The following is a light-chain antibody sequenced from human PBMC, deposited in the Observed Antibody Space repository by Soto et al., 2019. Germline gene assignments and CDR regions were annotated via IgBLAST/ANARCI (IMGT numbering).Light chain of an antibody. J-gene: IGLJ1*01. Sequence: QSALTQPASVSGSPGQSITISCTGTSSDVGGYNYVSWYQQHLGKAPKLMIYDVSNRPSGVSNRFSGSKSGNTASLTISGLQAEDEADYYCSSYTSSSTPLYVFGTGTKLTVL. CDR3: SSYTSSSTPLYV. CDR1: SSDVGGYNY. CDR2: DVS. V-gene: IGLV2-14*01.